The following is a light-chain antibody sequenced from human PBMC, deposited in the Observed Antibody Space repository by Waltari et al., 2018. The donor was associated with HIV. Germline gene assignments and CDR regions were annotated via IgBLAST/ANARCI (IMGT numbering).Light chain of an antibody. CDR3: AAWDDSLGGRGL. V-gene: IGLV1-47*01. Sequence: QSVLTQPPSATGTPGQRVTISCSGSSSNIGSNYVHWYQQLPGTTPKLLIYRNNQRPPGGPDRVSALKSGTSASLAIRGLRSEDEGDYYCAAWDDSLGGRGLFGGGTRLTVL. J-gene: IGLJ3*02. CDR1: SSNIGSNY. CDR2: RNN.